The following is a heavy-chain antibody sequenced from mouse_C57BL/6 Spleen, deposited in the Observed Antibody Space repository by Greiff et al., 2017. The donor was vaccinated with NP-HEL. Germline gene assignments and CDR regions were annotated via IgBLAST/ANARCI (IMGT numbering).Heavy chain of an antibody. J-gene: IGHJ4*01. CDR3: ARYDFDVGAMDY. CDR1: GYAFSSSW. CDR2: IYPGDGDT. D-gene: IGHD2-4*01. Sequence: VQLQQSGPELVKPGASVKISCKASGYAFSSSWMNWVKQRPGKGLEWIGRIYPGDGDTNYNGKFKGKATLTADKSSSTAYMQLSSLTSEDSAVYFCARYDFDVGAMDYWGQGTSVTVSS. V-gene: IGHV1-82*01.